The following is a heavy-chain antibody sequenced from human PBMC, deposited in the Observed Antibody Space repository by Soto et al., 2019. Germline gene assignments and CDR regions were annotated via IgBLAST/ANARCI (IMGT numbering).Heavy chain of an antibody. CDR2: ISGGGGGA. CDR3: AKHMVATTRPLTS. V-gene: IGHV3-23*01. J-gene: IGHJ5*02. D-gene: IGHD5-12*01. Sequence: GGSLRLSCAASGFIFTSSGMSWVRQPPGKGLEWVSSISGGGGGAYYADSVKGRFTISRDNSKNKVYLQMNSLRVEDTAIYYCAKHMVATTRPLTSWGQGTLVTVSS. CDR1: GFIFTSSG.